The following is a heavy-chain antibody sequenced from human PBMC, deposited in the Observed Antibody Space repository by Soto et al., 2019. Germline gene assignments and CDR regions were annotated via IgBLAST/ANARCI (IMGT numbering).Heavy chain of an antibody. CDR2: ISDTGGGT. V-gene: IGHV3-23*01. CDR3: AIGRHKTSGSNTRFDP. J-gene: IGHJ5*02. D-gene: IGHD3-22*01. Sequence: GSLRLSCAASGVTFSTYAMNWVRQAPGKGLEWVATISDTGGGTFYAASVKGRFTISRDNSKNTLFLQMHSLRADDSAIYFCAIGRHKTSGSNTRFDPWGRGTLVTVSS. CDR1: GVTFSTYA.